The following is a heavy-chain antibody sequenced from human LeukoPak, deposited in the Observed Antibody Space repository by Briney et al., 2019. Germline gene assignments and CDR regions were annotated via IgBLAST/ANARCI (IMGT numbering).Heavy chain of an antibody. CDR2: INHSGST. V-gene: IGHV4-34*01. J-gene: IGHJ5*02. Sequence: SETLSLTCAVYGGSFRGYYWIWIRQPPGKGLEWIGEINHSGSTNYNSSLKSRVTISVDTSKNQFSLKLSSVTAADTAVYYCAKSSTGAPGWFHPWGQGTLVTVSS. CDR3: AKSSTGAPGWFHP. D-gene: IGHD6-13*01. CDR1: GGSFRGYY.